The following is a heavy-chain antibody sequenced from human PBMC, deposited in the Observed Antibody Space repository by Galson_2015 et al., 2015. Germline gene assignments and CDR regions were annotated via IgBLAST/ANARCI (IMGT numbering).Heavy chain of an antibody. CDR2: MNPNSGNT. D-gene: IGHD3-3*01. CDR3: ARGVSKYYDFWSGYYISYYYYYMDV. Sequence: SVKVSCKASGYTFTSYDINWVRQATGQGLEWMGWMNPNSGNTGYAQKFQGRVTMTRNTSISTAYMELSSLRSEDTAVYYCARGVSKYYDFWSGYYISYYYYYMDVWGKGTTVTVSS. V-gene: IGHV1-8*01. CDR1: GYTFTSYD. J-gene: IGHJ6*03.